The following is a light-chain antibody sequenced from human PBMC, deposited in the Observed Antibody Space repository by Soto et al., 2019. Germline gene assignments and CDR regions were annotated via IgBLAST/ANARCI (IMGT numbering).Light chain of an antibody. Sequence: QSVLTQPPSVSGAPGQRVTISCTGSSSNIGAGYDVHWYQQLPGTAPKLLIYGNSNRPSGVPHRFCGSKSGTSASLAITGLQAEDDDDYYCLSDDSSLSGSVFGGGTKLTLL. CDR3: LSDDSSLSGSV. J-gene: IGLJ3*02. CDR1: SSNIGAGYD. CDR2: GNS. V-gene: IGLV1-40*01.